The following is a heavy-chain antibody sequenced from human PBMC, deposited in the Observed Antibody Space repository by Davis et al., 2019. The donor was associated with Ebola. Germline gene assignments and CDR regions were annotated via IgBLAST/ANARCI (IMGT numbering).Heavy chain of an antibody. CDR1: GFTFSTYD. Sequence: GGSLRLSCAASGFTFSTYDMHPAPQAPGKAPAGVAVITTGARTNYYADSLKRRFTISRDNSKNTMYLQMNSLRGEDTAVYYWARSGLSFGVVKYHYGMDAWGKGTTVTVSS. J-gene: IGHJ6*04. V-gene: IGHV3-30*03. CDR3: ARSGLSFGVVKYHYGMDA. CDR2: ITTGARTN. D-gene: IGHD3-3*01.